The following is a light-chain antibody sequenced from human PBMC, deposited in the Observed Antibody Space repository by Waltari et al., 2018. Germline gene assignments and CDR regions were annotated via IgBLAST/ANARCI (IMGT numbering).Light chain of an antibody. Sequence: QSVLTPPPSASGTPGQRVTISCSGSSPDIGPNTVSWYQQVPGTAPKLLIYTDAQRPSGVPARFSGSKSGTSASLAINGLQSEDEAYYYCAAWHDSLNGWVFGGGTKLTVL. J-gene: IGLJ3*02. CDR1: SPDIGPNT. CDR2: TDA. V-gene: IGLV1-44*01. CDR3: AAWHDSLNGWV.